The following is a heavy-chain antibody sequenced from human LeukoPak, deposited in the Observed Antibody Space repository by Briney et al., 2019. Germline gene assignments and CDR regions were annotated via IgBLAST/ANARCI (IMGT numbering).Heavy chain of an antibody. CDR1: GGSISSYY. CDR2: IYYSGST. D-gene: IGHD1-26*01. Sequence: SETLSLTCTVSGGSISSYYWSWIRQPPGKGLEWIGYIYYSGSTNYNPSLKSRVTISVDTSKNQFSLKLSSVTAADTAVYYCARDSGSYYSHDAFDIWGQGTMVTVSS. CDR3: ARDSGSYYSHDAFDI. V-gene: IGHV4-59*01. J-gene: IGHJ3*02.